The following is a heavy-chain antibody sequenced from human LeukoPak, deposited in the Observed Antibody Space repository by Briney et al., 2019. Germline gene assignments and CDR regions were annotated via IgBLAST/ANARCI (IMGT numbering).Heavy chain of an antibody. D-gene: IGHD3-22*01. CDR2: IYYSGST. V-gene: IGHV4-39*01. CDR1: GGSISSSSYY. J-gene: IGHJ1*01. Sequence: SETLSLTCSVSGGSISSSSYYWGWIRQAPGRGLEWIANIYYSGSTYYSPSLKSRVTISVDTSKNQFSLKLNSVTAADTAVYYCARPFYESRSPHAKYFQQWGQGTLVTVSS. CDR3: ARPFYESRSPHAKYFQQ.